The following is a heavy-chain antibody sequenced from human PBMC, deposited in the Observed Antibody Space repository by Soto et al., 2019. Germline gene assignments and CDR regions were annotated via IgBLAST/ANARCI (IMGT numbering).Heavy chain of an antibody. CDR1: GGTFSSYA. CDR3: AVHCSGGSCPPDYYYSYGMDV. D-gene: IGHD2-15*01. V-gene: IGHV1-69*06. J-gene: IGHJ6*02. Sequence: SVKVSCKASGGTFSSYAISWVRQAPGQGLEWMGGIIPIFGTANYAQKFQGRVTITADRSTSTAYMELSSLRSEDTAVYYCAVHCSGGSCPPDYYYSYGMDVWGQVTTVTVSS. CDR2: IIPIFGTA.